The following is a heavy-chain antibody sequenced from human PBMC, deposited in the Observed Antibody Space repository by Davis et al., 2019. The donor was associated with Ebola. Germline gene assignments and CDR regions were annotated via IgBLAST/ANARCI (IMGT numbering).Heavy chain of an antibody. D-gene: IGHD2-21*02. J-gene: IGHJ4*02. Sequence: ASVKVSCKASGYTFTGYYMHWVRQAPGQGLEWMGWINPNSGGTNYAQKFQGRVTMTRDTSISTAYMELSRLRSDDTAVYYCARVKRAWCGGDCYAAFDYWGQGTLVTVSS. CDR3: ARVKRAWCGGDCYAAFDY. CDR1: GYTFTGYY. V-gene: IGHV1-2*02. CDR2: INPNSGGT.